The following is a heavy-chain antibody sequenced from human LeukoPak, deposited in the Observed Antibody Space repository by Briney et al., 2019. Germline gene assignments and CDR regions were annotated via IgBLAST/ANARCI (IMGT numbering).Heavy chain of an antibody. CDR2: IYTSGST. Sequence: SETLSLTCTVSGGSISSGSYYWSWTRQPAGKGLEWIGRIYTSGSTNYNPSLKSRVTISVDTSKNQFSLKLSSVTAADTAVYYCAAGIAADFDYWGQGTLVTVSS. J-gene: IGHJ4*02. V-gene: IGHV4-61*02. CDR1: GGSISSGSYY. CDR3: AAGIAADFDY. D-gene: IGHD6-13*01.